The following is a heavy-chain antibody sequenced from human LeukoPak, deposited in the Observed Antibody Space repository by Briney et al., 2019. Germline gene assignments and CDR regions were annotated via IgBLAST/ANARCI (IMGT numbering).Heavy chain of an antibody. V-gene: IGHV1-69*13. CDR3: ASYDSSGYQYYYYYYGMDV. CDR1: GYTFTSYY. D-gene: IGHD3-22*01. Sequence: GASVKVSCKASGYTFTSYYMHWVRQAPGQGLEWMGGIIPIFGTANYAQKFQGRVTITADESTSTAYMELSSLRSEDTAVYYCASYDSSGYQYYYYYYGMDVWGQGTTVTVSS. J-gene: IGHJ6*02. CDR2: IIPIFGTA.